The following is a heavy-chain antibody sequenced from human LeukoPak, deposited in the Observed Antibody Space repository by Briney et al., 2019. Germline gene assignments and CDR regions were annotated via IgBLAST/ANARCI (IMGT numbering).Heavy chain of an antibody. V-gene: IGHV3-23*01. D-gene: IGHD3-9*01. CDR2: ISGSGGST. J-gene: IGHJ4*02. CDR1: GFTFSSYA. Sequence: PGGSLRLSCAASGFTFSSYAMSWVRQAPGKGLEWVSAISGSGGSTYYADSVKGRFTISRDNSKNTLYLQMNSLRAEDTAVYYCAKDFSGGFYDILPGYYNDHFDYWGQGTLVTVSS. CDR3: AKDFSGGFYDILPGYYNDHFDY.